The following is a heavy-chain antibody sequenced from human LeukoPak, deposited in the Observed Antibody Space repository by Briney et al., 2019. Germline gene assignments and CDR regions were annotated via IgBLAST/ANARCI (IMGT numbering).Heavy chain of an antibody. V-gene: IGHV1-2*04. Sequence: ASVKVSCKASGYTFTGYYMHWVRQAPGQGLEWMGWINPNSGGTNYAQKFQGWVTMTRDTSISTAYMELSRLRSDDTAVYYCARGAVYCSGGSCGDLMDVWGKGTTVTVSS. CDR3: ARGAVYCSGGSCGDLMDV. CDR2: INPNSGGT. D-gene: IGHD2-15*01. CDR1: GYTFTGYY. J-gene: IGHJ6*04.